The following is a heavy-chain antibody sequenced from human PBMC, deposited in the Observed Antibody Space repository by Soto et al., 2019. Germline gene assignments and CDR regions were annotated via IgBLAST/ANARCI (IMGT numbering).Heavy chain of an antibody. D-gene: IGHD4-4*01. CDR1: ADTFTSYY. Sequence: ASVKVSCKAPADTFTSYYIHWVRQAPGHGLEWMGIINPSGGSTSYAQKFQGRVTMTRDTSTSTAYMELRSLRSEDTAVYYCARDRGRLQSNWSDPWGQRTLVTVSS. V-gene: IGHV1-46*01. CDR2: INPSGGST. J-gene: IGHJ5*02. CDR3: ARDRGRLQSNWSDP.